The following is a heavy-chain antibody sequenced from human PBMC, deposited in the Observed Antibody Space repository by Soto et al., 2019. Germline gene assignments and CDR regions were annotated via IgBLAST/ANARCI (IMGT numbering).Heavy chain of an antibody. CDR1: GFTFTSYG. CDR2: FSSSSSAI. Sequence: RVCLRLSFASSGFTFTSYGMILFLLAPGKGLEWFSYFSSSSSAIYYADTVRGRFTGSRDNAKNSLYLQMNSLRVEDAAVYYCVRQNWDSYFSYFDSWGQGT. CDR3: VRQNWDSYFSYFDS. J-gene: IGHJ4*02. D-gene: IGHD2-21*01. V-gene: IGHV3-48*01.